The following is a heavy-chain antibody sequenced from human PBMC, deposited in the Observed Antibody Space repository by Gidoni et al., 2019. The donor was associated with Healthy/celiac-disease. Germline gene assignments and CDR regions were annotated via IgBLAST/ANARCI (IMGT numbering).Heavy chain of an antibody. Sequence: QVQLVQSGAEVKKPGASVTVSCKASGYPFTSYAMHWLRQAPGQRLEWMGWSNAGNGNTKYSQEFQGRVTITRDTSASTAYMELSSLRSEDMAVYYCARGSSSWDYDYYYGMDVWGQGTTVTVSS. CDR3: ARGSSSWDYDYYYGMDV. CDR2: SNAGNGNT. J-gene: IGHJ6*02. D-gene: IGHD6-13*01. V-gene: IGHV1-3*02. CDR1: GYPFTSYA.